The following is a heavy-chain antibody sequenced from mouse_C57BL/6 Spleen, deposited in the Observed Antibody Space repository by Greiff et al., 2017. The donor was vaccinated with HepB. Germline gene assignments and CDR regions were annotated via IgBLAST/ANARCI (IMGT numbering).Heavy chain of an antibody. CDR1: GYTFTSYW. CDR2: IDPSDSYT. CDR3: ARLSITTVVARAMDY. V-gene: IGHV1-69*01. Sequence: VQLQQPGAELVMPGASVKLSCKASGYTFTSYWMHWVKQRPGQGLEWIGEIDPSDSYTNYNQKFKGKSTLTVDKSSSTAYMQLSSLTSEDSAVYYCARLSITTVVARAMDYWGQGTSVTVSS. D-gene: IGHD1-1*01. J-gene: IGHJ4*01.